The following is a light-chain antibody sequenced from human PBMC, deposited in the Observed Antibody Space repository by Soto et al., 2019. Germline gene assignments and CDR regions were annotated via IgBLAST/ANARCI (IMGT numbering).Light chain of an antibody. CDR2: DVT. CDR1: SSDVGGYKY. V-gene: IGLV2-11*01. J-gene: IGLJ1*01. CDR3: CSHAGSYTFV. Sequence: QSALTQPRSVSGSPGQSLTISCTGTSSDVGGYKYVSWYQQHPGKAPKVIIYDVTKRPSGVPDRFSGSKSGNTASLTISGLQDEDEADYYCCSHAGSYTFVFGTGTKVTVL.